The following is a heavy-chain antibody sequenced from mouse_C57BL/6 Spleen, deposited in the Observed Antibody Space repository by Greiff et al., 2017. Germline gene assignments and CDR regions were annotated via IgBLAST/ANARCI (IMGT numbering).Heavy chain of an antibody. CDR3: ARREDFGMDY. J-gene: IGHJ4*01. CDR2: IYPGDGDT. CDR1: GYAFSSYW. V-gene: IGHV1-80*01. Sequence: VQLQQSGAELVQPGASVKISCKSSGYAFSSYWMNWVKQRPGKGLEWIGQIYPGDGDTNYNGKFKGKATLTADKSSSTAYMQLSSLTSEDSAVYYCARREDFGMDYWGQGTSVTVSS.